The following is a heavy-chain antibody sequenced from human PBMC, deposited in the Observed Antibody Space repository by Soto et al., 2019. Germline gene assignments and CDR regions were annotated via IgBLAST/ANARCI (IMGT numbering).Heavy chain of an antibody. D-gene: IGHD2-15*01. J-gene: IGHJ5*02. CDR2: INPDNGNT. V-gene: IGHV1-3*01. CDR3: ARGIATGQLDP. CDR1: RYTFTRYT. Sequence: SVKVSFRASRYTFTRYTMNWGRQAPGQRLEWMGWINPDNGNTKSSQKFQDRVIITRDTSASTAYMDLSSLRSEDTAVYYCARGIATGQLDPWGQGTLVTVYS.